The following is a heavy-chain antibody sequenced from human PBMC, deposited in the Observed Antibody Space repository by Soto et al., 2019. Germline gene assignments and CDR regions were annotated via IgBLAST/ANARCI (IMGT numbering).Heavy chain of an antibody. Sequence: QVQLVQSGAEVKQPGASVKVSCKASGYTFTSYDIHWVRQATGQGLEWMGWANPNSGNTGYSQKFQGRVTMTRDNSITTAYMELSSLRSEDTAVYYCARGKSLENWGQGTLVTVSS. J-gene: IGHJ4*02. CDR3: ARGKSLEN. CDR2: ANPNSGNT. CDR1: GYTFTSYD. V-gene: IGHV1-8*01. D-gene: IGHD1-1*01.